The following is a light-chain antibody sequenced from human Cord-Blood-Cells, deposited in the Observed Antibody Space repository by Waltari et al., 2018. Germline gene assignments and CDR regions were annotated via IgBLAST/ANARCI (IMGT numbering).Light chain of an antibody. CDR2: AAS. CDR3: QQSYSTPPIT. V-gene: IGKV1-39*01. J-gene: IGKJ5*01. Sequence: DIQMTQSPSSLSASVGDRVTLTCRASQSISSYLTWYQQKPGKAPKLLIYAASSLQSGVPSRFSGSGSGTDFTLTISSLQPEDFATYYCQQSYSTPPITFGQGTRLEIK. CDR1: QSISSY.